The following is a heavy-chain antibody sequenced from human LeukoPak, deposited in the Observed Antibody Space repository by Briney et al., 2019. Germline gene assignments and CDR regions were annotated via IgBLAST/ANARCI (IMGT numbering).Heavy chain of an antibody. Sequence: GGSLRLSCAASGFTFSSYWMSWVRQAPGKGLEWVANIKQDGSEKYYVDSVKGRFTISRDNAKNSLYLQMNSLRAEDTAVYYCAGDGPNVLLWFGELTNNWFDPWGQGTLVTVSS. D-gene: IGHD3-10*01. J-gene: IGHJ5*02. CDR2: IKQDGSEK. CDR3: AGDGPNVLLWFGELTNNWFDP. V-gene: IGHV3-7*03. CDR1: GFTFSSYW.